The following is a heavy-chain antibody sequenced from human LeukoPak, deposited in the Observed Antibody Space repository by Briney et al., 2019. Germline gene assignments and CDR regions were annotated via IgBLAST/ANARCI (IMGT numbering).Heavy chain of an antibody. CDR2: ISSSSNYI. D-gene: IGHD2-15*01. V-gene: IGHV3-21*01. J-gene: IGHJ4*02. CDR3: ARGGSGDY. CDR1: GFTFSSYD. Sequence: GGSLRLSCAASGFTFSSYDMNWVRQAPGKGLEWVSSISSSSNYIHYADSVKGRFTISRDNAKNSVYLQMNSLRDEDTAVYYCARGGSGDYWGQGTLVTVSS.